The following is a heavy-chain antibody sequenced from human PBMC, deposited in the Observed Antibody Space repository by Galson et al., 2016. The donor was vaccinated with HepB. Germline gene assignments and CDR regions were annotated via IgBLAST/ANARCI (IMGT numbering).Heavy chain of an antibody. V-gene: IGHV4-39*01. CDR3: ARRNYYGSGEVAFDI. Sequence: ETLSLTCNVSGVSISSLSYYWGWIRQPPGKGLEWIGSIYYSGNSYYNPSLKSRGTISVDTSKNQFSLQLSSVTAADTAVYYGARRNYYGSGEVAFDIWGQGTMVTVSS. J-gene: IGHJ3*02. CDR2: IYYSGNS. CDR1: GVSISSLSYY. D-gene: IGHD3-10*01.